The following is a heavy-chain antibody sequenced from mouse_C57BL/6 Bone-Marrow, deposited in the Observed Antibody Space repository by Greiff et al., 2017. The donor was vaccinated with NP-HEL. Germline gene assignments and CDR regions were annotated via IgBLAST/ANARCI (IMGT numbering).Heavy chain of an antibody. J-gene: IGHJ2*01. Sequence: VQLQQPGAELVRPGTSVKLSCKASGYTFTSYWMHWVKQRPGQGLEWIGVIDPSDSYTNYNQKFKGKATLTVDTSSSTAYMQLSSLTSEDSAVYYCARGTTVGEDYWGQGTTLTVSS. D-gene: IGHD1-1*01. CDR3: ARGTTVGEDY. CDR1: GYTFTSYW. V-gene: IGHV1-59*01. CDR2: IDPSDSYT.